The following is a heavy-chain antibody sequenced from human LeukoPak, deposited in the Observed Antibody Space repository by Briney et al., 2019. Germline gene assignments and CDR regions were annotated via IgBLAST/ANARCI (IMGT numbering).Heavy chain of an antibody. CDR1: GFTFSNYG. CDR2: ISGTAGST. D-gene: IGHD3-9*01. CDR3: ARDGPYDILTGYYDY. V-gene: IGHV3-23*01. J-gene: IGHJ4*02. Sequence: PGGSLRLSCAASGFTFSNYGMSWVRQAPGKGLEWVSTISGTAGSTYYADSVKGRFTISRDNSKNTLYLQMNSLRAEDTAVYYCARDGPYDILTGYYDYWGQGTLVTVSS.